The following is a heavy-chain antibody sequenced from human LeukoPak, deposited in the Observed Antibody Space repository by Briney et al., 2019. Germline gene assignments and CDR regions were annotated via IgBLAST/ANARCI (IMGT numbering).Heavy chain of an antibody. CDR3: ARGRSVGYCSSTSCRPKKYYYYMDV. V-gene: IGHV4-34*01. D-gene: IGHD2-2*01. Sequence: SETLSLTCAVYGGSFSGYHWSWIRQPPGKGLEWIGEINHSGSTNYNPSLKSRVTISVDTSKNQFSLKLSSVTAADTAVYYCARGRSVGYCSSTSCRPKKYYYYMDVWGKGTTVTVSS. CDR1: GGSFSGYH. J-gene: IGHJ6*03. CDR2: INHSGST.